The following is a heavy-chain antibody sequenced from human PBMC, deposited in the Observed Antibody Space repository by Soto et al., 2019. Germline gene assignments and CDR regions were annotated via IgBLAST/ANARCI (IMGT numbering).Heavy chain of an antibody. V-gene: IGHV1-46*03. CDR1: GYTFTSYY. D-gene: IGHD3-9*01. Sequence: GASVKVSCKASGYTFTSYYMHWVRQAPGQGLEWMGIINPSGGSTSYAQKFQGRVTMTRDTSTSTVYMELSSLRSEDTAVYYCARVGELFRGYDILTGYYPPSSDYYYYMDVWGKGTTVTVSS. J-gene: IGHJ6*03. CDR2: INPSGGST. CDR3: ARVGELFRGYDILTGYYPPSSDYYYYMDV.